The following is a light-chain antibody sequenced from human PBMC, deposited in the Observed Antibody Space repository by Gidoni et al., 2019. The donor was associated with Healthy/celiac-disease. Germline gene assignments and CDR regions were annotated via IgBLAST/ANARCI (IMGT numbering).Light chain of an antibody. Sequence: QSAVTQPRSVSGSPGQSVTISCTGTSGDVGGYNYVSCYQHHPGKAPKLIIYDVDKRTPWVPYRFSGSKSGNTASLTISGLQSEDEADYFCCSFAGAYTVVFGEGTRLTVL. V-gene: IGLV2-11*01. CDR2: DVD. CDR3: CSFAGAYTVV. CDR1: SGDVGGYNY. J-gene: IGLJ3*02.